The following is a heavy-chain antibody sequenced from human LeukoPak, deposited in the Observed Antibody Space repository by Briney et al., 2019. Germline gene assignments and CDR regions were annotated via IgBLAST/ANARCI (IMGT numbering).Heavy chain of an antibody. J-gene: IGHJ5*02. CDR3: ATDRPKSLVAWVWFDP. CDR1: GYTLTELS. V-gene: IGHV1-24*01. CDR2: FDPEDGET. Sequence: ASVKVSCKVSGYTLTELSMHWVRQAPGKGLEWMGGFDPEDGETIYAQKFQGRVTMTEDTSTDTAYMELSSLRSEDTAVYYCATDRPKSLVAWVWFDPWGQGTLVTVSS. D-gene: IGHD2-8*02.